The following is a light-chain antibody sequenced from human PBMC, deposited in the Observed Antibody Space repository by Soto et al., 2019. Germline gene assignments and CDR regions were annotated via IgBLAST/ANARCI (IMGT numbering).Light chain of an antibody. J-gene: IGKJ1*01. CDR2: RAS. Sequence: DIQMTQSPSALSASVGDRVTMTCRASQSISSWLAWYQQKPGKAPKLLIYRASTLESGVPSRFGGAESGTEFTLTISSLQPDDFATYYCQQYSGIWTFGQGTKVDIK. CDR3: QQYSGIWT. CDR1: QSISSW. V-gene: IGKV1-5*03.